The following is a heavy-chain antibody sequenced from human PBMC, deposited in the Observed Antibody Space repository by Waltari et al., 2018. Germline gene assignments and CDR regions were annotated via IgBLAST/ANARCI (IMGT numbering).Heavy chain of an antibody. Sequence: EVQLVESGGGLVQPGGSLRLPCEASGSPFSDNAMHWVRQVPGKGLASISAIIADGSGTNYADSVKGRFTISRDNSKNTVYLQMGSLRAEDTALYYCAREVWGYMESWGQGTTVTVSS. CDR2: IIADGSGT. J-gene: IGHJ6*02. CDR1: GSPFSDNA. CDR3: AREVWGYMES. V-gene: IGHV3-64*07. D-gene: IGHD3-16*01.